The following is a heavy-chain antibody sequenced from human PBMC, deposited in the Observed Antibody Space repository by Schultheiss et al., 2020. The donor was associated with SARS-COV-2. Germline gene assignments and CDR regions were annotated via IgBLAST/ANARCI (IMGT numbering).Heavy chain of an antibody. J-gene: IGHJ6*02. Sequence: GGSLRLSCAASGFTFSNYAMHWVRQAPGKGLEWVAVISYDGSNKYYADSVKGRFTISRDNSKNTLYLQMNSLRAEDTAVYYCARDRLWFGEGLYGMDVWGQGTTVTVSS. CDR2: ISYDGSNK. CDR3: ARDRLWFGEGLYGMDV. D-gene: IGHD3-10*01. CDR1: GFTFSNYA. V-gene: IGHV3-30-3*01.